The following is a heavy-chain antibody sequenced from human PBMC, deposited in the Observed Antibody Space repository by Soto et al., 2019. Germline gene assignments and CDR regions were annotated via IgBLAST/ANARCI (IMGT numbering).Heavy chain of an antibody. J-gene: IGHJ4*02. Sequence: ASVKVSCKASGYTFTSYYMHWVRQAPGQGLEWMGRINPSGGNTGYAQKFQGRVTMTRNTSISTAYMELSSLRSEDTAVYYCARDSSGSNYWGRGTLVTVSS. V-gene: IGHV1-46*01. CDR3: ARDSSGSNY. CDR1: GYTFTSYY. D-gene: IGHD6-19*01. CDR2: INPSGGNT.